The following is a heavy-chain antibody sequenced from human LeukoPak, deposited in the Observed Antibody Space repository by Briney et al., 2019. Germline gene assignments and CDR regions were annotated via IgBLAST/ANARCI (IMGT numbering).Heavy chain of an antibody. CDR3: ARESAMAFDY. CDR1: GFTFSSYS. Sequence: GGSLRLSCAASGFTFSSYSMNWVRQAPGKGLEWVSHISNSGGSIIYYADSVEGRFTISRDNARDSLYLQMNSLRVEDTAVYYCARESAMAFDYWGQGTLVTVSS. V-gene: IGHV3-48*04. J-gene: IGHJ4*02. CDR2: ISNSGGSII. D-gene: IGHD5-24*01.